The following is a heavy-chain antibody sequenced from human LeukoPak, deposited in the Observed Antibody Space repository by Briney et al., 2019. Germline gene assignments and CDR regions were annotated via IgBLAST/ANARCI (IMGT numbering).Heavy chain of an antibody. CDR2: IYYSGST. Sequence: SETLSLTCTVSGGSISSYYWSWIRQPPGKGLEWIGYIYYSGSTNYNPSLKSRVTISVDTSKNQFSLKLSSVTAADTAVYYCASRCSSTSCSFDYWGQGTLVTVSS. CDR1: GGSISSYY. D-gene: IGHD2-2*01. CDR3: ASRCSSTSCSFDY. J-gene: IGHJ4*02. V-gene: IGHV4-59*12.